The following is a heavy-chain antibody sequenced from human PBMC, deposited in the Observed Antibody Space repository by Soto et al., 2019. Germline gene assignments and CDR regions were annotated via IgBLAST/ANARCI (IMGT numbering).Heavy chain of an antibody. CDR1: GYTFTSYD. CDR2: MNPNSGNT. D-gene: IGHD4-17*01. CDR3: ARGDNGDYYNWFDP. Sequence: GASVKVSCKASGYTFTSYDINWVRQATGQGLEWMGWMNPNSGNTGYAQKFQGRVTMTRNTSISTAYMELSSLRSEGTAVYYCARGDNGDYYNWFDPWGQGTLVTVSS. J-gene: IGHJ5*02. V-gene: IGHV1-8*01.